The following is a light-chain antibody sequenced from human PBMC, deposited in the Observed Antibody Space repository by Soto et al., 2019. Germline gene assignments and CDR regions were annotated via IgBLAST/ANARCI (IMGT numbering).Light chain of an antibody. J-gene: IGKJ2*01. CDR3: QQYGGLPYT. Sequence: EILLTQSPGTLSLSPGARATLSCMASQTISTRFVAWYQQKPGQAPRLLIYGASSRATGIPDRFSGSGSGTDFTLTISRLEPEDFAVYYCQQYGGLPYTFGQGTTLEIK. CDR2: GAS. V-gene: IGKV3-20*01. CDR1: QTISTRF.